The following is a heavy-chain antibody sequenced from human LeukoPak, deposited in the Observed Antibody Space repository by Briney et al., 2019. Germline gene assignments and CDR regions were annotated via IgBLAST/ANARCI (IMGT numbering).Heavy chain of an antibody. V-gene: IGHV4-59*08. CDR1: GDSITSYY. D-gene: IGHD6-19*01. Sequence: SETLSLTCTVSGDSITSYYWSWIRQPPGKGLQWIGQISYSGSTTYNPSLESRVTISVDTSNNQFSLRLSSVTVSDTAIYYCARRSSSSGWYVDYWGQGTLVTVSS. CDR2: ISYSGST. CDR3: ARRSSSSGWYVDY. J-gene: IGHJ4*02.